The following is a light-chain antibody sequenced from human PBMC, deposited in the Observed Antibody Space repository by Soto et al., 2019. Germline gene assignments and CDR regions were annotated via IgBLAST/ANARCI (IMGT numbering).Light chain of an antibody. J-gene: IGLJ1*01. Sequence: QSVLTQPASVSGSPGQSITISCTGTSSDVGGYNYVSWYQQHPGKALKLMIYDVSNRPSGVSDRFSGSKSDNTASLTISGLQAEDEADYYCGSYTSRSTYVFGTGTKVTVL. CDR3: GSYTSRSTYV. CDR1: SSDVGGYNY. CDR2: DVS. V-gene: IGLV2-14*01.